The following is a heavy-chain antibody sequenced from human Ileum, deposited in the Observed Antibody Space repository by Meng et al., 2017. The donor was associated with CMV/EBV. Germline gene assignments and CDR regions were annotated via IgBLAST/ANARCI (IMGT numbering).Heavy chain of an antibody. CDR3: VSLVTLRQGVVY. J-gene: IGHJ4*02. D-gene: IGHD2-21*02. V-gene: IGHV1-2*02. CDR1: GYSFTGYY. Sequence: ASVKVSCKATGYSFTGYYIHWVRQAPGQGLQWMGWVNSGSGGTFYAEAFQGRVTMSRDTSIGTAHMELSALTSDDTAMYYCVSLVTLRQGVVYWGQGTLVTVSS. CDR2: VNSGSGGT.